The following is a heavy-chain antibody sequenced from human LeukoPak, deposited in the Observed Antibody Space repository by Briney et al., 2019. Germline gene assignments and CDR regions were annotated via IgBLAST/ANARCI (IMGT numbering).Heavy chain of an antibody. V-gene: IGHV1-18*01. J-gene: IGHJ4*02. CDR2: ISGYNGNI. CDR3: ARDSVRFLEWFSFDY. D-gene: IGHD3-3*01. CDR1: GYTFTSYG. Sequence: ASVKVSCKASGYTFTSYGISWVRQAPGQGLEWMGWISGYNGNINYVQKLQGRVTMTIDTSTSTVYLELRSLSSDDTAVYYCARDSVRFLEWFSFDYWGQGTLVTVSS.